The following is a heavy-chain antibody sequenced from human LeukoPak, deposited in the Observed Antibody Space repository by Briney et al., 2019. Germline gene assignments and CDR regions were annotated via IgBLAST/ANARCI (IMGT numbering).Heavy chain of an antibody. CDR1: GFRFGGST. J-gene: IGHJ6*02. CDR2: ISDGGNT. Sequence: GGSLRLSCAASGFRFGGSTISWVRQAPGKGLQWVSSISDGGNTYYAESLKGRITVSRDNAKNSLFLQMNSLRADDTAVYYCARDASIGLDVWGHGTTVTVSS. V-gene: IGHV3-21*01. D-gene: IGHD3-9*01. CDR3: ARDASIGLDV.